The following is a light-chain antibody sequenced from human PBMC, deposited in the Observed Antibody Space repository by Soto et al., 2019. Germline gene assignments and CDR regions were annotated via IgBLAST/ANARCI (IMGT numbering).Light chain of an antibody. V-gene: IGLV1-44*01. CDR2: NNN. J-gene: IGLJ2*01. CDR3: AAWDGDLNAVV. Sequence: QSVLTQPPSASETPGQRVIISCSGGSSNIGSNTVNWYQQVPGTAPKRLISNNNQRPSGVPDRFSGSKSGPSASLAISGLQSEDEADYYCAAWDGDLNAVVFGGGTKLTVL. CDR1: SSNIGSNT.